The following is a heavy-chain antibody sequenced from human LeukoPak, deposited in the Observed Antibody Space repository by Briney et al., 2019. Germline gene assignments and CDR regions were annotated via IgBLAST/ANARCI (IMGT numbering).Heavy chain of an antibody. V-gene: IGHV1-18*01. CDR1: GFALSSYG. Sequence: EASVKVSCKASGFALSSYGVSWVRQAPGQGLEWMGWVSAYNGNTNYAQKFQGRITMTTSTSTRTAYMELRSLRSDDTAVYYCATDRLPFGEQLVHDASDVWGQGTMVTVSS. CDR3: ATDRLPFGEQLVHDASDV. J-gene: IGHJ3*01. D-gene: IGHD1-26*01. CDR2: VSAYNGNT.